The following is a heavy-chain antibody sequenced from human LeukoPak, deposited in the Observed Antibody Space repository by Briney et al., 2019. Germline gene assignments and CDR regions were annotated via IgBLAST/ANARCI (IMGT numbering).Heavy chain of an antibody. J-gene: IGHJ4*02. CDR1: GFTFSSYS. CDR3: ARLPAYCSSTSRYYDY. V-gene: IGHV3-48*04. CDR2: ISSASGSI. Sequence: GGSLRLSCAASGFTFSSYSMNWVRHAPGKGLEWVSYISSASGSIYYADSVKGRFTISRDNAKNSLFLQMNSLRAEDTAVYYCARLPAYCSSTSRYYDYWGQGTLVTVSS. D-gene: IGHD2-2*01.